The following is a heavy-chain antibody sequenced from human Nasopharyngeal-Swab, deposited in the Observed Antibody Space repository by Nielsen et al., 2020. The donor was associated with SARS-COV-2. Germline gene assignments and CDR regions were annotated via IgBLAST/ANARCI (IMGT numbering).Heavy chain of an antibody. CDR1: QFAFSAFV. D-gene: IGHD3-3*01. J-gene: IGHJ6*02. Sequence: GESLKISCTAPQFAFSAFVMSWVRQAPGKGLEWVAGISGDGATTYYADSGKGRFTISRDNSKNTLYLQMNSLRADDTAVYFCAKDPRRITMFGVVIPPHGMDVWGQGTTVTVSS. CDR2: ISGDGATT. V-gene: IGHV3-23*01. CDR3: AKDPRRITMFGVVIPPHGMDV.